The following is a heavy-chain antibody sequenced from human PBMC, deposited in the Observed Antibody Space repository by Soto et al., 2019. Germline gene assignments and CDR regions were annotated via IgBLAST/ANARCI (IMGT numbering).Heavy chain of an antibody. CDR3: TRIYCTTTSCFINGMDV. V-gene: IGHV4-38-2*01. CDR2: ISHSGET. CDR1: GYVITNGYH. J-gene: IGHJ6*02. D-gene: IGHD2-2*01. Sequence: PETLSLTCAVSGYVITNGYHWGWIRQPPGKELEWIGTISHSGETYYNPSLKSRVAISIDTAKNHLSLILNSVTAADTATYYCTRIYCTTTSCFINGMDVWGQWTTVT.